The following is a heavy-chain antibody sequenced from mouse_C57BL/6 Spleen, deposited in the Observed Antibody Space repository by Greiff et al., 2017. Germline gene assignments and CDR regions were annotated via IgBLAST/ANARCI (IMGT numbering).Heavy chain of an antibody. CDR1: GYTFTSYW. J-gene: IGHJ2*01. V-gene: IGHV1-50*01. D-gene: IGHD2-12*01. Sequence: VQLQQSGAELVKPGASVKLSCKASGYTFTSYWMQWVKQRPGQGLEWIGEIDPSDSYTNYNQKFKGKATLTVDTSSSTAYMQLSSLTSEDSAVYYCARSLPGRFDYWGQGTTFTVSS. CDR2: IDPSDSYT. CDR3: ARSLPGRFDY.